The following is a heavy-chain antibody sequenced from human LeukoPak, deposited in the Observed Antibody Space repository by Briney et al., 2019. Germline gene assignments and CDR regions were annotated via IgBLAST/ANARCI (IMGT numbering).Heavy chain of an antibody. V-gene: IGHV4-61*01. Sequence: PSETLSLTCTVSGDSISSGSYYWSWIRQPPGKGLEWIGYIYYSGSTNYNPSLKSRVTISGDTAKNQFSLKLSSVTAADTAVYYCARAAKVPAAMSYYYYYYMDVWGKGTTVTISS. CDR1: GDSISSGSYY. CDR3: ARAAKVPAAMSYYYYYYMDV. CDR2: IYYSGST. D-gene: IGHD2-2*01. J-gene: IGHJ6*03.